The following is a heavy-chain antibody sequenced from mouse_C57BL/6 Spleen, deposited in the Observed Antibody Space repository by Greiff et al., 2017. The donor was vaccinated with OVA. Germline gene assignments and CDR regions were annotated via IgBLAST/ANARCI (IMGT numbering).Heavy chain of an antibody. V-gene: IGHV5-6*02. CDR3: ARKTAQATGAMDY. CDR2: ISSGGSYT. CDR1: GFTFSSYG. Sequence: VKLVESGGDINKPGESLKLSCAASGFTFSSYGMSWVRQTPDKRLEWVATISSGGSYTYYPDSVKGRFTISRDNAKNTLYLQMSSLKSEDTAMYYCARKTAQATGAMDYWGQGTSVTVSS. J-gene: IGHJ4*01. D-gene: IGHD3-2*02.